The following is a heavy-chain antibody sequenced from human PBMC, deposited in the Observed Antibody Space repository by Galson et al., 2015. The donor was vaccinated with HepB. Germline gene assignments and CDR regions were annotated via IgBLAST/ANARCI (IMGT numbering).Heavy chain of an antibody. CDR3: AREPGGYWGYYYYMDV. CDR1: GFTSSSYW. D-gene: IGHD2-2*03. V-gene: IGHV3-7*03. J-gene: IGHJ6*03. CDR2: IKQDGSDK. Sequence: SLRLSCAASGFTSSSYWMTWVRQAPGKGLEWVANIKQDGSDKYYVDSVKGRFTISRDNAMNSLYLQMNSLRAEDTAVYYCAREPGGYWGYYYYMDVWGKGTTVTVSS.